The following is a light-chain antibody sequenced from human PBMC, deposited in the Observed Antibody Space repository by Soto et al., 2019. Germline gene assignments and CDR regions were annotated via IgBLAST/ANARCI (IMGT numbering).Light chain of an antibody. CDR3: SSYAGSNNSV. J-gene: IGLJ3*02. Sequence: QSALTQPASVSGSPGQSITISCTGTSSDVGGYILVSWYQQEPGKAPKLMIYEVSKRPSGVPDRFSGSKSGNTASLTVSGLQAEDEADYYCSSYAGSNNSVFGGGTKLTVL. CDR2: EVS. V-gene: IGLV2-8*01. CDR1: SSDVGGYIL.